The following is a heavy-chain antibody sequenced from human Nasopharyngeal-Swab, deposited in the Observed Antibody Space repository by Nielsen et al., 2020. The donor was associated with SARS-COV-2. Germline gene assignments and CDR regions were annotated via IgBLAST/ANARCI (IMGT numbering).Heavy chain of an antibody. J-gene: IGHJ6*02. Sequence: GESLEISCAGSGFTVSTNYMSWVRQAPGKGLEWVSIIYSGGSTYYADSVKGRFTISRHNSKNTLYLQMHSLRAEDTAVYYCARAFDSSGSYYYGMDVWGQGTTVTVSS. CDR3: ARAFDSSGSYYYGMDV. V-gene: IGHV3-53*04. CDR1: GFTVSTNY. CDR2: IYSGGST. D-gene: IGHD3-22*01.